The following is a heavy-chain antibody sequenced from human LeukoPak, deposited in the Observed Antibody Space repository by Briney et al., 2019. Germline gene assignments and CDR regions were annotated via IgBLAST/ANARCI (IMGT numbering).Heavy chain of an antibody. CDR1: GFTFSNYA. CDR2: ISGSGGST. V-gene: IGHV3-23*01. J-gene: IGHJ4*02. Sequence: PGGSLRLSCAASGFTFSNYAMTWVRQAPGKGLEWVSAISGSGGSTYYADSVKGRFTISRDNSKNTLYMQMNSLRAEDTAIYYCAKGRDGYNPDHWGQGTLVTVSS. D-gene: IGHD5-24*01. CDR3: AKGRDGYNPDH.